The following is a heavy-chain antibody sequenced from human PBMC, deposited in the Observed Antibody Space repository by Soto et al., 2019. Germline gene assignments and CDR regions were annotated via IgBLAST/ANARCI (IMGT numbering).Heavy chain of an antibody. V-gene: IGHV4-39*01. D-gene: IGHD1-7*01. J-gene: IGHJ6*03. Sequence: SETLSLTCTVSGGSNSSSNYYWVWIRHPPGKGLEWIGNIYYSGTTYYNPSLKSRVTISVDSSKNQFSLKLSSVTAADTAVYYCARHQKTFNWNYAYYYYYMDVWGKGTTVTVSS. CDR3: ARHQKTFNWNYAYYYYYMDV. CDR1: GGSNSSSNYY. CDR2: IYYSGTT.